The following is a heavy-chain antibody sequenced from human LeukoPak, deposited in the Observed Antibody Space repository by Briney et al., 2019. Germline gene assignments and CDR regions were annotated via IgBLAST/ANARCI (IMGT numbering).Heavy chain of an antibody. V-gene: IGHV3-48*03. CDR2: ISSIGTTI. D-gene: IGHD6-19*01. CDR3: ARGYSSGGGPFDR. Sequence: GGSLRLSCAASGFTFSIYEMNWVRQAPGKGLEWVSYISSIGTTIYYADSVKGRFTISRDNSKNTLYLQMNSLRAEDTAVYYCARGYSSGGGPFDRWGQGTLVTVSS. CDR1: GFTFSIYE. J-gene: IGHJ5*02.